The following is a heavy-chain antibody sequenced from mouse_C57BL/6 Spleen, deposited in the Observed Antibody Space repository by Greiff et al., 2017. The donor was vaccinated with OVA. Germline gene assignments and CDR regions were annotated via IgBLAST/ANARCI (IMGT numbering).Heavy chain of an antibody. CDR3: AKGHYYGSGWCYFDY. CDR1: GYAFSSYW. V-gene: IGHV1-80*01. CDR2: IYPGDGDT. D-gene: IGHD1-1*01. Sequence: VQLQQSGAELVKPGASVKISCKASGYAFSSYWMNWVKQRPGKGLEWIGQIYPGDGDTNYNGKFKGKATLTADKSSSTAYMQLSSLTSEDSAVYFCAKGHYYGSGWCYFDYWGQGTTLTVSS. J-gene: IGHJ2*01.